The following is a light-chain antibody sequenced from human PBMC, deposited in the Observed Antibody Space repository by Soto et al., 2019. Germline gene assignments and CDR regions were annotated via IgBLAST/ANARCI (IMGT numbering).Light chain of an antibody. CDR3: QQSYSAPIT. CDR2: AAS. CDR1: QSISNY. J-gene: IGKJ5*01. V-gene: IGKV1-39*01. Sequence: DIQMTQSPSSLTASIGDRVIITCLASQSISNYLNWYQQKPGKAPKLLIFAASSLQSGVPSRFSGSGSGTNFTLTISSLQPEDFAAYYCQQSYSAPITFGQGTRLEI.